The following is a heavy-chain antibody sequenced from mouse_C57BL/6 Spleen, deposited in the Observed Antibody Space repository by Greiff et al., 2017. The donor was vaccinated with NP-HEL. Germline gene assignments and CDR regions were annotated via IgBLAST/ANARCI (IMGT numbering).Heavy chain of an antibody. Sequence: EVQLQQSGPELVKPGASVKISCKASGYTFTDYYMNWVKQSHGKSLEWIGDINPNNGGTSYNQKFKGKATLTVDQSSSTAYMELRSLTSEDSAVYYCAREGYFDVWGTGTTVTVSS. CDR3: AREGYFDV. V-gene: IGHV1-26*01. CDR2: INPNNGGT. J-gene: IGHJ1*03. CDR1: GYTFTDYY.